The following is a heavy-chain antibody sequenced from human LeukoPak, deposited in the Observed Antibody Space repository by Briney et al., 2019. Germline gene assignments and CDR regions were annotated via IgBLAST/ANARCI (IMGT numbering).Heavy chain of an antibody. D-gene: IGHD6-13*01. CDR3: ARDIEAPGIAFDY. J-gene: IGHJ4*02. Sequence: GGSLRLSCAVSGFSFSSHWMSWVRQAPGRGLERVANINQDGSEKHYVDRVKGRFIISRDNAKNSLYLQMNSLRAEDSAVYYCARDIEAPGIAFDYWGQGSLVTVSS. CDR2: INQDGSEK. CDR1: GFSFSSHW. V-gene: IGHV3-7*03.